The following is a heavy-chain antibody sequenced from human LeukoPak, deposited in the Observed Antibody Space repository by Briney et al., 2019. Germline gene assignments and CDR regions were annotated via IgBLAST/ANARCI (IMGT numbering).Heavy chain of an antibody. J-gene: IGHJ4*02. CDR2: ITPVFGTA. CDR3: ARVQQVSPYYFDY. V-gene: IGHV1-69*06. CDR1: GGTFNTNS. Sequence: ASVKVSCKTSGGTFNTNSINWVRQAPGQGLEWMGGITPVFGTADYAQKFQGRVRITADKSTNTAYMELSSLTSEDTAVYYCARVQQVSPYYFDYWGQGTLVTVSS. D-gene: IGHD6-13*01.